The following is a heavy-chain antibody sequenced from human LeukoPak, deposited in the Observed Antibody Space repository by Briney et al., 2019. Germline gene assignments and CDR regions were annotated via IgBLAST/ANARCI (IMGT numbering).Heavy chain of an antibody. J-gene: IGHJ4*02. Sequence: SVKVSCKASGGTLSSYAISWVRQAPGQGLEWMGRIIPILGTANYAQNFRGRVTITADKSTSTAYMELSSLRSEDTAMYYCARDAHYDSSGYYGYWGQGTLVTVSS. D-gene: IGHD3-22*01. CDR3: ARDAHYDSSGYYGY. CDR2: IIPILGTA. CDR1: GGTLSSYA. V-gene: IGHV1-69*04.